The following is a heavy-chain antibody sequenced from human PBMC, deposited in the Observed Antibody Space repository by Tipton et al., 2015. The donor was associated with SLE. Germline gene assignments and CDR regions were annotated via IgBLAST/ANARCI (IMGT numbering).Heavy chain of an antibody. J-gene: IGHJ4*02. CDR1: GFTFSNYA. CDR2: TWYDGSDK. Sequence: SLRLSCAASGFTFSNYAMHWVRQAPGKGLEWVAVTWYDGSDKYYADSVRGRFTISRDNSKNTLYLQMNSLRAEDTAVYFCASNWGYWGQGTLVTVSS. CDR3: ASNWGY. D-gene: IGHD7-27*01. V-gene: IGHV3-33*01.